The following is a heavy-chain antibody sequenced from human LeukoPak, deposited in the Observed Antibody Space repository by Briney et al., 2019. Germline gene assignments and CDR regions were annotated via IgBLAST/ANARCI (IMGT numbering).Heavy chain of an antibody. CDR1: GYTLTELS. V-gene: IGHV1-24*01. J-gene: IGHJ6*02. CDR2: FDPEDGET. CDR3: ARDRWFCSGGSCYPHLYYYYGMDV. Sequence: GASVKVSCKVSGYTLTELSMHWVQQAPGKGLEWMGGFDPEDGETIYAQKFQGRVTMTEDTSTDTAYTELSSLRSDDTAVYYCARDRWFCSGGSCYPHLYYYYGMDVWGQGTTVTVSS. D-gene: IGHD2-15*01.